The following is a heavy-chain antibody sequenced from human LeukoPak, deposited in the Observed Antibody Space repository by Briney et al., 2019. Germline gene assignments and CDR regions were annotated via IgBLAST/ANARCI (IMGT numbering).Heavy chain of an antibody. V-gene: IGHV3-64D*09. Sequence: GGSLRLSCSAPGFTFSSYALHWVRQAPGKGVEYVSAIISDGDSTYNADSVKGRFTISRDNSKNTLYLQMSSLRTEDTAVYYCVRSSASSGPNCFDPWGQGTLVTVSS. CDR3: VRSSASSGPNCFDP. CDR2: IISDGDST. CDR1: GFTFSSYA. J-gene: IGHJ5*02. D-gene: IGHD3-10*01.